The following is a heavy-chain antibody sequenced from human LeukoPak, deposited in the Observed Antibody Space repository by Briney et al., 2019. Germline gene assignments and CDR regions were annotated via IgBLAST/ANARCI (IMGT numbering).Heavy chain of an antibody. CDR3: ARGRQRLGELSALDN. CDR2: ITPNGGGT. J-gene: IGHJ4*02. D-gene: IGHD3-16*02. Sequence: ASVKVSCKASGYTFTDYYMHWVRQAPGQGLEWMGWITPNGGGTNYAQKFQGRVTLTRDTSISTAYMELTSLRSDDTAVYYCARGRQRLGELSALDNWGQGTLVTVSS. V-gene: IGHV1-2*02. CDR1: GYTFTDYY.